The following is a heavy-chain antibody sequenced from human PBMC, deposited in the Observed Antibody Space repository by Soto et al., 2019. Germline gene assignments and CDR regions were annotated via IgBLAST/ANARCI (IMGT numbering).Heavy chain of an antibody. CDR3: ARAFVRRPGDLFWSGYSHGYYYYYGMDV. D-gene: IGHD3-3*01. Sequence: SQTLSLTCPVSGDSISNLDYFCACLRQPPGQALEYSGYIYKSATTYYNPSFESRVAISVHTSKSQFSLNVTSVTAADTAVYYCARAFVRRPGDLFWSGYSHGYYYYYGMDVWGQGTSVTVSS. CDR2: IYKSATT. V-gene: IGHV4-30-4*01. J-gene: IGHJ6*02. CDR1: GDSISNLDYF.